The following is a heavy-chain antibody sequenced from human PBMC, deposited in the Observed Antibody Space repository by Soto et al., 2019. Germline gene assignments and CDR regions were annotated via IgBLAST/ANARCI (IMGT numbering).Heavy chain of an antibody. Sequence: ASETLSLTCTVSGGSISSSSYYWGWIRQPPGKGLEWIGSIYYSGSTYYNPSLKSRVTISVDTSKNQFSLKLSSVTAADTAVYYCARLGVGATIYYYGMDVWGQGTTVTVSS. CDR1: GGSISSSSYY. CDR2: IYYSGST. D-gene: IGHD1-26*01. J-gene: IGHJ6*02. CDR3: ARLGVGATIYYYGMDV. V-gene: IGHV4-39*01.